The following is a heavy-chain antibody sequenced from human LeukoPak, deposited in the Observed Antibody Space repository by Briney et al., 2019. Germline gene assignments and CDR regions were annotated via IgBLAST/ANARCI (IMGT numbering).Heavy chain of an antibody. D-gene: IGHD3-22*01. V-gene: IGHV1-69*04. CDR1: GGTFSSYA. J-gene: IGHJ4*02. CDR3: ATGDTYYYDSSGYY. CDR2: IIPILGIT. Sequence: SVKVSCKASGGTFSSYAISWVRQAPGQGLEWMGRIIPILGITNYAQKFQGRVTITADKSTSTAYMELSSLRSEDTAVYYCATGDTYYYDSSGYYWGQGTLVTASS.